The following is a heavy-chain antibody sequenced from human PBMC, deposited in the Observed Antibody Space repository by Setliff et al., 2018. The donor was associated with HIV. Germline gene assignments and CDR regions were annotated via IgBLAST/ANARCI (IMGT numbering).Heavy chain of an antibody. Sequence: GGSLRLSCVDSGFTFSNYAMHWVRQAPGKGLEWVAVISYDGSNNYYADSVKGRFTISRDNSKNTLYLQVNSLRAEDTAVHHCAKGREYGSGTWRAMDVWGKGTTVTVSS. CDR1: GFTFSNYA. J-gene: IGHJ6*03. CDR3: AKGREYGSGTWRAMDV. CDR2: ISYDGSNN. D-gene: IGHD3-10*01. V-gene: IGHV3-30*04.